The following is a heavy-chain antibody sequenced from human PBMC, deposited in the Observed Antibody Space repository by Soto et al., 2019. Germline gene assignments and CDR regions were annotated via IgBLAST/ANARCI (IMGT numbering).Heavy chain of an antibody. Sequence: SGGSLRLSCAASGFTFSSYGMHWVRQAPGKGLEWVAVISYDGSNKYYADSVKGRFTISRDNSKNTLYLQMNSLRAEDTAVYYCAKDLGYSYLSVYYYGMDVWGQGTTVTVSS. CDR3: AKDLGYSYLSVYYYGMDV. V-gene: IGHV3-30*18. CDR2: ISYDGSNK. D-gene: IGHD5-18*01. CDR1: GFTFSSYG. J-gene: IGHJ6*02.